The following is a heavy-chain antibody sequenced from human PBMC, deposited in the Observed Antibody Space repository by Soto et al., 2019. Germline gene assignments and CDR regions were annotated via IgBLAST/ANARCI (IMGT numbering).Heavy chain of an antibody. V-gene: IGHV1-3*01. CDR3: ERTVGYYYGMDV. Sequence: QVQLVQSGAEVKKPGASVKVSCKASGYTFTSYAMHWVRQPPGQRLEWMGRINAGNGNTKYSQKFQGRVTITSDTTASTAYIELSSLRSEDTAVYYCERTVGYYYGMDVWGQGTTVTVSS. CDR2: INAGNGNT. CDR1: GYTFTSYA. D-gene: IGHD4-17*01. J-gene: IGHJ6*02.